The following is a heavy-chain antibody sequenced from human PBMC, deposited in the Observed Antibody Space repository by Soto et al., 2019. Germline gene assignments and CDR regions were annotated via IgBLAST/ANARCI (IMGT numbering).Heavy chain of an antibody. Sequence: PGGSLRLSCEASGFPFCSYSMNWVRQAPGEGLEWISYIGVSGATIYYADSVRGRFTISRDDSKNSLFLQMNSLRAEDTAVYYCARVEAGTISFDIWGQGTMVTVSS. J-gene: IGHJ3*02. CDR1: GFPFCSYS. D-gene: IGHD1-1*01. CDR3: ARVEAGTISFDI. V-gene: IGHV3-48*04. CDR2: IGVSGATI.